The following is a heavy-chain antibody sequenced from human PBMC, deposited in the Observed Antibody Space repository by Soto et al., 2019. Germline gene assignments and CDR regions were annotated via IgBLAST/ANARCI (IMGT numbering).Heavy chain of an antibody. V-gene: IGHV2-5*01. CDR3: AHGDPLDFHY. J-gene: IGHJ4*02. CDR2: LYWNGIE. D-gene: IGHD3-10*01. CDR1: GFSLSSSGES. Sequence: QITLKESGPPLMKPTQTLTLTCTFSGFSLSSSGESVGWIRQPPGKALEWLALLYWNGIERYSPSLKSRLTVFKDASKSQVVLTMTNMDPVDTATYFCAHGDPLDFHYWGQGTLVTVSP.